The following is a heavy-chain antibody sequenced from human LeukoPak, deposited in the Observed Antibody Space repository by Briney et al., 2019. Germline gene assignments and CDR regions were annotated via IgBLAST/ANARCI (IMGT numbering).Heavy chain of an antibody. V-gene: IGHV3-7*01. Sequence: GGSLRLSCAASGFSFSTYWMNWVRQPPGKGLEWVANIMRDGSEKYYVDSVKGRFTISRDNAENSLYLQMNSLRAEDTAVYYCARDPSRGYSYGYADYWGQGSLVIVSS. J-gene: IGHJ4*02. D-gene: IGHD5-18*01. CDR1: GFSFSTYW. CDR2: IMRDGSEK. CDR3: ARDPSRGYSYGYADY.